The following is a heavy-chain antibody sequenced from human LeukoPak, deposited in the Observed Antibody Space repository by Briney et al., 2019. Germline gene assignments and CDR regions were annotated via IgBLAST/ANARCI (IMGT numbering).Heavy chain of an antibody. CDR1: GYTLTELS. D-gene: IGHD3-3*01. J-gene: IGHJ4*02. V-gene: IGHV1-24*01. CDR3: ATPHLRFLEWSLDY. CDR2: FDPEDGET. Sequence: ASVKVSCKVSGYTLTELSMHWVRQAPGKGLEWMGGFDPEDGETIYAQKFQGRVTMTEDTSTDTAYMELSSLRSEDTAVYYCATPHLRFLEWSLDYXGXGTLVTVSS.